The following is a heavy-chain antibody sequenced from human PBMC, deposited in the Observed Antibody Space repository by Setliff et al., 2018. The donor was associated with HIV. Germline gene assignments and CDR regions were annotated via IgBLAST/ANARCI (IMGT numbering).Heavy chain of an antibody. Sequence: PSETLSLTCAVSGQSITSDYHWGWIRQPPGKGLEWIASIHHSGATSYNSSLESRVTIPLDTSKNQFSLNLNSVTAADTAVYYCARCLYASNGDAFDIWGQGTMVTVSS. D-gene: IGHD2-8*01. CDR2: IHHSGAT. V-gene: IGHV4-38-2*01. J-gene: IGHJ3*02. CDR3: ARCLYASNGDAFDI. CDR1: GQSITSDYH.